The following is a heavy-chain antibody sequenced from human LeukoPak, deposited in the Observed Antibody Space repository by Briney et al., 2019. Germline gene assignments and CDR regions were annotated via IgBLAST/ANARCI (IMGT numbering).Heavy chain of an antibody. CDR1: GYTFTGYY. D-gene: IGHD3-22*01. CDR2: ISAYNGNT. V-gene: IGHV1-18*04. CDR3: ARAQVVVIENWFDP. J-gene: IGHJ5*02. Sequence: ASVKVSCKASGYTFTGYYMHWVRQAPGQGLEWMGWISAYNGNTNYAQKLQGRVTMTTDTSTSTANMELRSLRSDDTAVYYCARAQVVVIENWFDPWGQGTLVTVSS.